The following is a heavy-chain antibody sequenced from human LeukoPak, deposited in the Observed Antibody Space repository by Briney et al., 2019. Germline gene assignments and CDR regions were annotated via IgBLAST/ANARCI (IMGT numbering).Heavy chain of an antibody. CDR3: ARKDYYDSSGYYAFDI. CDR2: IYPGDSDT. J-gene: IGHJ3*02. D-gene: IGHD3-22*01. Sequence: GESLKISCKGSGYSFTSYWIGWVRQMPGEGLEWMGIIYPGDSDTRYSPSFQGQVTISADKSISTAYLQWSSLKASDTAMYYCARKDYYDSSGYYAFDIWGQGTMVTVSS. CDR1: GYSFTSYW. V-gene: IGHV5-51*01.